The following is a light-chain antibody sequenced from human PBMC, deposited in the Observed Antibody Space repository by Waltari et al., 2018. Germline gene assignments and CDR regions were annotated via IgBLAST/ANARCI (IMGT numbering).Light chain of an antibody. J-gene: IGKJ1*01. V-gene: IGKV3-20*01. CDR3: QHYVRLPVT. Sequence: EFVLTHSQATRPFPPGEGVTLSCRASQSIGTFLAWYQQKPGQPPRLLIYGASIRAAGIPDRVSGSGSGTDFSLTISRLEPEDFAVYYCQHYVRLPVTFGQGTKVQIK. CDR1: QSIGTF. CDR2: GAS.